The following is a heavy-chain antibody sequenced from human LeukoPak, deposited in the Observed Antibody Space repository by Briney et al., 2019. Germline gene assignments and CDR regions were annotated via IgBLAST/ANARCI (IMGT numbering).Heavy chain of an antibody. CDR3: AKGRAVAGNLAGX. J-gene: IGHJ4*02. CDR2: ISYDGSNK. Sequence: GGSLRLSCAASGFTFSSYGMHWVRQAPGKGLEWVAVISYDGSNKYYADSVKGRFTISRDNSKNTLYLQMNSLRAEDTAVYYCAKGRAVAGNLAGXWGXGTLVTVSS. D-gene: IGHD6-13*01. CDR1: GFTFSSYG. V-gene: IGHV3-30*18.